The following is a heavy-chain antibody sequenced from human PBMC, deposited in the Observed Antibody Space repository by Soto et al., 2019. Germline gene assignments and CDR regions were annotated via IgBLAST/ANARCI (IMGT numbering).Heavy chain of an antibody. D-gene: IGHD5-18*01. CDR1: GGPFSSYP. CDR3: ARDPDRYGKYGLDV. V-gene: IGHV1-69*01. Sequence: QVQLVQSGPEVKKPGSSVKVSCKASGGPFSSYPVSWVRQAPGQGLEWMGGIVPIFATANYAQNFQGRATITADESTSTVYMEINNLRSEDTAVYYCARDPDRYGKYGLDVWGQGTTVIVSS. J-gene: IGHJ6*02. CDR2: IVPIFATA.